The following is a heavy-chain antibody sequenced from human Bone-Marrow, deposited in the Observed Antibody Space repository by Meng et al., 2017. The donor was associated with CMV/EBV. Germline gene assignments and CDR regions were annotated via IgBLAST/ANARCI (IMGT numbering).Heavy chain of an antibody. CDR3: ARGTETLWRTRGAFDI. Sequence: GESLKISCAASGFTFSSYAMHWVRQAPGKGLEWVAVISYDGSNKYYADSVKGRFTISRDNSKNTLYPQMNSLRAEDTAVYYCARGTETLWRTRGAFDIWGQGTMVTVSS. V-gene: IGHV3-30*04. CDR1: GFTFSSYA. D-gene: IGHD3-10*01. J-gene: IGHJ3*02. CDR2: ISYDGSNK.